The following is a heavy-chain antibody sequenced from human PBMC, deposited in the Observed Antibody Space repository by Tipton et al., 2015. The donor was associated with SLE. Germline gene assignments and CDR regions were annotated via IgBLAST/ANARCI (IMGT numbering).Heavy chain of an antibody. D-gene: IGHD1-7*01. CDR3: ANQNWNYYF. V-gene: IGHV4-34*08. Sequence: TLSLTCAVYGGTSRDYFWSWIRQPPGKGLEWIGEVSHRGTTNYNPSLDSRVTISLDRVNKQFTLKMTSVTAADTAVYYCANQNWNYYFWGQGNLVNVSS. CDR1: GGTSRDYF. CDR2: VSHRGTT. J-gene: IGHJ4*02.